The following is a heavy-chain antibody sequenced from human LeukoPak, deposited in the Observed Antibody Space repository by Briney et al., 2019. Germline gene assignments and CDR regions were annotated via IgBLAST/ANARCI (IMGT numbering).Heavy chain of an antibody. V-gene: IGHV1-8*01. Sequence: ASVKVSCMASGYSLTRYVINWVRPAPRQGLEWLGWMNSNNGDTGYAQQVQGRVNVTRDVSIGTACMEVGSVKSDDPAVFHCGRAGQGGSYYIDCWGQGTLVTVSS. CDR2: MNSNNGDT. J-gene: IGHJ4*02. D-gene: IGHD2-15*01. CDR1: GYSLTRYV. CDR3: GRAGQGGSYYIDC.